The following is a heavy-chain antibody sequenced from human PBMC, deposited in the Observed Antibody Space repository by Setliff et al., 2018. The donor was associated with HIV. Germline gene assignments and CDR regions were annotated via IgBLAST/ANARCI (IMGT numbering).Heavy chain of an antibody. V-gene: IGHV3-23*01. Sequence: SCKASGYIFSTHYIHWVRQAPGQGLEWVSAISGSGGSTHYADSVKGRFTISRDNSNDTLFLDMKNLRVEDTAIYFCARRDSDNGNDYYYVGVWGKGTTVTVSS. CDR3: ARRDSDNGNDYYYVGV. J-gene: IGHJ6*03. CDR2: ISGSGGST. D-gene: IGHD1-1*01. CDR1: GYIFSTHY.